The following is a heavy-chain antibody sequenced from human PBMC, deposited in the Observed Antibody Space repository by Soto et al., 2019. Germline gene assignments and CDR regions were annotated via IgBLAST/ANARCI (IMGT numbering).Heavy chain of an antibody. D-gene: IGHD4-17*01. V-gene: IGHV3-33*01. CDR2: IWYDGSNK. Sequence: GGSLRLSCAASGFSFSNCAMHWVRQAPGKGLEWVAVIWYDGSNKYYADSMKGRFTISRDNSKNTLYLQMNSLRAEDTAIYYCTRDYSMTTVTMGSWGQGTLVTVSS. J-gene: IGHJ4*02. CDR1: GFSFSNCA. CDR3: TRDYSMTTVTMGS.